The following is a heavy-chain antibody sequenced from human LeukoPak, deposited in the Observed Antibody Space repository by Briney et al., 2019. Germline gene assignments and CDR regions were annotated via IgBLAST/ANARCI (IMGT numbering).Heavy chain of an antibody. CDR1: GFTFRSYW. CDR2: MKLDGSEE. V-gene: IGHV3-7*01. CDR3: ARWARYCSSGSCYSWFDP. D-gene: IGHD2-15*01. J-gene: IGHJ5*02. Sequence: TGGPLRLSCAASGFTFRSYWMSWVRQAPGKGLEWVANMKLDGSEEYYVDSVKGRFTISSDNAKNSLYLQMNSLRVDDTAVYYCARWARYCSSGSCYSWFDPWGQGTLVTVSS.